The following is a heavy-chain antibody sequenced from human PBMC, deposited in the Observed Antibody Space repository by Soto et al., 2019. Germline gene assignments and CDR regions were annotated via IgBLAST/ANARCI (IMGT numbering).Heavy chain of an antibody. CDR1: GFTFSDYY. D-gene: IGHD3-22*01. Sequence: PGGSLRLSCECSGFTFSDYYISWIRQAPGKGLEWISYSSNSGTFSRYADSVKGRFTISRDDAKNSLYLQMNSLRAEDTAVYYCARGGYYYDSSGYYYSFDYWGQGTLVTVSS. J-gene: IGHJ4*02. CDR2: SSNSGTFS. V-gene: IGHV3-11*06. CDR3: ARGGYYYDSSGYYYSFDY.